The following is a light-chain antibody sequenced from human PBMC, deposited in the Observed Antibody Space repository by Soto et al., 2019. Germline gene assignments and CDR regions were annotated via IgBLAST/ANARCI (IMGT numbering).Light chain of an antibody. CDR2: WAS. CDR1: QSVLYSSSNKDY. Sequence: DIVMTQSPDSLAVSLGERATINCKSRQSVLYSSSNKDYLAWYQQKPGQPPKMVIYWASTRESGVPDRFSGSGSGTDFTLTISSLQAEDVAVYYCQQYYSTPFTFGPGTKVDIK. CDR3: QQYYSTPFT. V-gene: IGKV4-1*01. J-gene: IGKJ3*01.